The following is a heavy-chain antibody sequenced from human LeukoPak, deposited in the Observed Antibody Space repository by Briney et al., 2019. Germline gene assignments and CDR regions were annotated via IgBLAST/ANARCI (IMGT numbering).Heavy chain of an antibody. V-gene: IGHV3-7*03. CDR1: GFTLGRCW. Sequence: PGGSLRLSCAPSGFTLGRCWMSWVRRAPGKGLEWVANIKKDGSQKYYVDSVEGRFTISRDNAKNSLYLQMDSLRVDDTAVYYCTRVFGGYDVSDYWGQGTLVTVSS. D-gene: IGHD3-3*01. CDR2: IKKDGSQK. CDR3: TRVFGGYDVSDY. J-gene: IGHJ4*02.